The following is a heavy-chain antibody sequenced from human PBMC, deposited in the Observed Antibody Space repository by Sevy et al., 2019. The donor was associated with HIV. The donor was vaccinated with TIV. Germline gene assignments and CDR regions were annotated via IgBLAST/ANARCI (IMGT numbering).Heavy chain of an antibody. CDR2: INPNSGGT. J-gene: IGHJ6*02. CDR1: GYTFTGYY. CDR3: ARAVGAAALGYYYYYGMDV. D-gene: IGHD2-2*01. V-gene: IGHV1-2*02. Sequence: ASVKVCCKASGYTFTGYYMHWVRQAPGQGLEWMGWINPNSGGTNYAQKFQGRVTMTRDTSISTAYMELSRLRSDDTAVYYCARAVGAAALGYYYYYGMDVWGQGTTVTVSS.